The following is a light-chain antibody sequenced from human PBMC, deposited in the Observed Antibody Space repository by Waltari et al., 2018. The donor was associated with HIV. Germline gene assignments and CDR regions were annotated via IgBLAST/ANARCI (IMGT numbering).Light chain of an antibody. CDR2: GNK. CDR3: QSYDITLSASVV. J-gene: IGLJ2*01. Sequence: QSVLTQPPSVSGAPVQHITISRTQRPSTTLSCYYVQPDRQIPGPAPKLLISGNKNRPAGVPDRFSASKSGTSASLTITGLQAEDEADYFCQSYDITLSASVVFGGGTKLTVL. V-gene: IGLV1-40*01. CDR1: PSTTLSCYY.